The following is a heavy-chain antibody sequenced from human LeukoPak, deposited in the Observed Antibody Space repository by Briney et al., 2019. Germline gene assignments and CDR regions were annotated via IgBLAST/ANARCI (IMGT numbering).Heavy chain of an antibody. V-gene: IGHV4-34*01. CDR3: ARAVVVHSLCRFDP. J-gene: IGHJ5*02. Sequence: SETLSLTCTVSGGSISGYYWSWIRQPPGKGLEWIGEINHSGSTNYNPSLKSRVTISVDTSKNQFSLKLSSVTAADTAVYYCARAVVVHSLCRFDPWGQGTLVTVSS. CDR2: INHSGST. D-gene: IGHD2-15*01. CDR1: GGSISGYY.